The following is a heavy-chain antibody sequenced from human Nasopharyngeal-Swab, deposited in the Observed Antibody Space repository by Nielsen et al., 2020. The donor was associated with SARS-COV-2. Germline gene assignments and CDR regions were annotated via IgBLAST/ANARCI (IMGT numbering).Heavy chain of an antibody. V-gene: IGHV4-61*02. CDR2: IYTSGST. D-gene: IGHD6-19*01. CDR3: ARDWMIAVAGYYYYYGMDV. CDR1: GGSISSGSYY. Sequence: SETLSLTCTVSGGSISSGSYYWSWIRQPAGKGLEWIGRIYTSGSTHYNPSLKSRVTISVDTSKNQFSLKLSSVTAADTAVYYCARDWMIAVAGYYYYYGMDVWGQGTTVTVSS. J-gene: IGHJ6*02.